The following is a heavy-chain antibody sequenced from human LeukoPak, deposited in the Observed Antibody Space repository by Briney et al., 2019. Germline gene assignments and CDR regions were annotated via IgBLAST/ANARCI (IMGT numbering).Heavy chain of an antibody. D-gene: IGHD3-3*01. CDR2: INPNSGGT. CDR1: GYTFTGYY. Sequence: ASVKVSCKASGYTFTGYYMHWVRQAPGQGLEWMGWINPNSGGTNYAQKFQGRVTMTRDTSISTAYMGLSRLRSDDTAVYYCARDHERYYDFWSGYAEDYYMDVWGKGTTVTVSS. CDR3: ARDHERYYDFWSGYAEDYYMDV. V-gene: IGHV1-2*02. J-gene: IGHJ6*03.